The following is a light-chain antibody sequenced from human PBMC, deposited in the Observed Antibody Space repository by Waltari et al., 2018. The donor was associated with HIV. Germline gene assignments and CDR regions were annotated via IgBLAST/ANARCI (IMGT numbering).Light chain of an antibody. V-gene: IGLV2-23*02. J-gene: IGLJ2*01. CDR2: EVS. CDR3: CAYAGSTTYVI. Sequence: QSALPQPASVSGSPGQSITISCTGTSSDVGGYNLVSCYQQHPGKAPKLMIYEVSKRPSGVSNRFSGSKSGNTASLTISGLQAEDGADYYCCAYAGSTTYVIFGGGTKLTVL. CDR1: SSDVGGYNL.